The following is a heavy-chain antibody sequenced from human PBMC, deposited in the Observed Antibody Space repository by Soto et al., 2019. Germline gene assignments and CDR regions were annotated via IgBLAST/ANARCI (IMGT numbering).Heavy chain of an antibody. D-gene: IGHD6-19*01. V-gene: IGHV1-18*01. J-gene: IGHJ5*02. CDR2: ISAYNGNT. CDR3: ARHLGLYSSDWFDP. Sequence: GASVKVSCKASGYTLTSYGISWVRQAPGQGLEWMGWISAYNGNTNYAQKLQGRVTMTTDTSTSTAYMELRSLRSDDTAVYYCARHLGLYSSDWFDPWGQGTLVTVSS. CDR1: GYTLTSYG.